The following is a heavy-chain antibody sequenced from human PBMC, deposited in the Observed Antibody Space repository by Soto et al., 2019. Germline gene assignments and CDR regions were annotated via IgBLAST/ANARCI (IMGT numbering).Heavy chain of an antibody. CDR2: MNPKSGNT. J-gene: IGHJ5*02. CDR3: ASDLGYCSGGSCNGGWFDP. CDR1: GYTFTNYD. D-gene: IGHD2-15*01. V-gene: IGHV1-8*02. Sequence: GASVKVSCKASGYTFTNYDINWVRQATGQGLECMGWMNPKSGNTGYAQQFQGRVIMTTDTSTSTAYMELRSLRSDDTAVYYCASDLGYCSGGSCNGGWFDPWGQGTLVTVSS.